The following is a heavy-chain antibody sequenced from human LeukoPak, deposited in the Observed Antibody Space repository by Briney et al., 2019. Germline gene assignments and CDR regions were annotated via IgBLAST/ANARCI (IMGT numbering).Heavy chain of an antibody. V-gene: IGHV3-11*01. CDR2: ISSSGSTI. Sequence: GGSLRLSCAASGFTFSDYYMSWIRQAPGKGLEWVSYISSSGSTIYYADSVKSRFTISRDNAKNSLYLQMNSLRAEDTAVYYCARDNGRYYDILTGYYDYWGQGTLVTVSS. J-gene: IGHJ4*02. CDR3: ARDNGRYYDILTGYYDY. D-gene: IGHD3-9*01. CDR1: GFTFSDYY.